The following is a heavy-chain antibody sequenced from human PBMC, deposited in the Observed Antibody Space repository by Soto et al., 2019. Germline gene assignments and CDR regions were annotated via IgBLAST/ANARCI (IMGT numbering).Heavy chain of an antibody. CDR2: IYTSGST. V-gene: IGHV4-4*07. CDR1: GGSISSYY. D-gene: IGHD2-15*01. J-gene: IGHJ4*02. CDR3: ARDLVTDIERAFDC. Sequence: SETLSLTCTVSGGSISSYYWSWIRQPAGKGLEWIGRIYTSGSTNYNPSLKSRVTMSVDTSKNQFSLKLSAVTAADTAVYYCARDLVTDIERAFDCWGQGTLVTVSS.